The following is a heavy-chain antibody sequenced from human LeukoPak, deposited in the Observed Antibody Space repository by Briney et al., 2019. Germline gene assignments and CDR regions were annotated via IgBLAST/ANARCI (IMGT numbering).Heavy chain of an antibody. J-gene: IGHJ5*02. CDR3: ARDESIAAAGTNWFDP. CDR2: IRYDGSNK. CDR1: GFTFSSYG. V-gene: IGHV3-30*02. D-gene: IGHD6-13*01. Sequence: GGSLRLSCAASGFTFSSYGMHWVRQAPGKGLEWVAFIRYDGSNKYYADSVKGRFTISRDNSKNTLYLQMNSLRAEDTAVYYCARDESIAAAGTNWFDPWGQGTLVTVSS.